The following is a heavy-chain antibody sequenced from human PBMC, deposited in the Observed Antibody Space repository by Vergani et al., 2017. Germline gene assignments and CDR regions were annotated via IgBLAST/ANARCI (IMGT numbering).Heavy chain of an antibody. Sequence: QVQLVESGGGGVQPGGYLRLSCAASGFTFSSYGMHWVRQAPGKGVEWVAFIRYDGSNKYYADSVKGRFTISRDNSKNTLYLQMNSLRAEDTAVYYCAKEGYGDYFVHAFDIWGQGTMVTVSS. V-gene: IGHV3-30*02. CDR2: IRYDGSNK. J-gene: IGHJ3*02. CDR1: GFTFSSYG. D-gene: IGHD4-17*01. CDR3: AKEGYGDYFVHAFDI.